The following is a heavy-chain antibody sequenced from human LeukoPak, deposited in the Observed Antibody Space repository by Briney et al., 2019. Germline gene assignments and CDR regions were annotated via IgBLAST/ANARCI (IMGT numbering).Heavy chain of an antibody. CDR1: GFIFSSYV. D-gene: IGHD2-21*01. CDR3: AKLNLGEMAYFDS. V-gene: IGHV3-23*01. J-gene: IGHJ4*02. Sequence: GGSLRLSCEASGFIFSSYVMGWVRQAPGKGLEWVSSISVGGGDTLTADSVKGRFTITRENSKNTLYLQMMGLRVEDTAIYYCAKLNLGEMAYFDSWGQGILVTVSS. CDR2: ISVGGGDT.